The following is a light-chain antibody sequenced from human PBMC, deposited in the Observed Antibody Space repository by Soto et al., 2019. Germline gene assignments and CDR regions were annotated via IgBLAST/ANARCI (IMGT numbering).Light chain of an antibody. Sequence: QAVVTQSPSASASLGASVKLTCTLSSGHNNYAIAWHQQQPEKGPRYLMKLNSDGSHSKGDGIPDRFSGSSSGTERYLIISSLQSEDEADYYCQTWGTGIVVFGGGTQLTVL. J-gene: IGLJ2*01. CDR1: SGHNNYA. CDR3: QTWGTGIVV. CDR2: LNSDGSH. V-gene: IGLV4-69*01.